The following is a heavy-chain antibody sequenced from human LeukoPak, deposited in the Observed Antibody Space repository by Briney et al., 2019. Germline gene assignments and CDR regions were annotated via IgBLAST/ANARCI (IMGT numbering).Heavy chain of an antibody. CDR2: ISDSGGGT. CDR1: GFTFSSYV. Sequence: PGGSPRLSCAASGFTFSSYVMNWVRQAPGKGLEWVSGISDSGGGTYYADSVKGRFTISRDNSKNTLYLQMNSLRAEDTAVYYCAKLPGRAADYWGQGTLVTVSS. CDR3: AKLPGRAADY. V-gene: IGHV3-23*01. J-gene: IGHJ4*02.